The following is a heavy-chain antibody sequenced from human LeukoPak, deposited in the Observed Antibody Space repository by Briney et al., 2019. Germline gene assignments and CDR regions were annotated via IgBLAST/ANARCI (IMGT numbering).Heavy chain of an antibody. Sequence: ASVKVSCKASGYTFTGYYMHWVRQAPGQGLEWMGWISPNSGGTNYAQKFQGRVTMTRDTSISTAYMELSSLRSDDTAVYYCAKGGGFDWLNYYYMDVWGKGTTVIISS. CDR2: ISPNSGGT. V-gene: IGHV1-2*02. CDR1: GYTFTGYY. J-gene: IGHJ6*03. D-gene: IGHD3-9*01. CDR3: AKGGGFDWLNYYYMDV.